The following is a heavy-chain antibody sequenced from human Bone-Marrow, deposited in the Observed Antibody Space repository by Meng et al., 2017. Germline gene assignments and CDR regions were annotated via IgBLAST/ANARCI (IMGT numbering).Heavy chain of an antibody. CDR2: IKRNSDGGTI. Sequence: VPLVGFGGGLVKPGGSLRLSCVASGLSFTDAWMSWVRQAPGKGLEWVGRIKRNSDGGTIDYAAPVKGRFTISRDDSKNTLYLQMDSLITEDTAVYFCATGAAAADHWGQGTLVTVSS. J-gene: IGHJ4*02. D-gene: IGHD6-13*01. CDR3: ATGAAAADH. CDR1: GLSFTDAW. V-gene: IGHV3-15*01.